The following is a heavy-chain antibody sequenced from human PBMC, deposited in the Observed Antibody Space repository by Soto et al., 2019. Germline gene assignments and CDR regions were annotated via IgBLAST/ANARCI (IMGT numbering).Heavy chain of an antibody. Sequence: SETLSLTCTVSGGSISSSSYYWGWIRQPPGKGLEWIGSIYYSGSTYYNPSLKSRVTISVDTSKNQFSLKLSSVTAADTAVYYCARKYCSGGSCYFDYWGQGTLVTVS. CDR3: ARKYCSGGSCYFDY. CDR1: GGSISSSSYY. CDR2: IYYSGST. D-gene: IGHD2-15*01. V-gene: IGHV4-39*01. J-gene: IGHJ4*02.